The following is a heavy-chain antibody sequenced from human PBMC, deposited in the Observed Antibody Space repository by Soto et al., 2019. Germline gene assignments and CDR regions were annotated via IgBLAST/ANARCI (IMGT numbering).Heavy chain of an antibody. J-gene: IGHJ6*02. D-gene: IGHD2-15*01. CDR1: GGSISSYY. CDR3: ARDLVCSGGNCYIGYGMDV. CDR2: IYYSGST. Sequence: SETLSLTCTVSGGSISSYYWSWIRQPPGEGLEWIGYIYYSGSTNYNPSLKSRVTISVDTSKNQFSLKLSSVTAADTAVYYCARDLVCSGGNCYIGYGMDVWGQGTTVTVS. V-gene: IGHV4-59*01.